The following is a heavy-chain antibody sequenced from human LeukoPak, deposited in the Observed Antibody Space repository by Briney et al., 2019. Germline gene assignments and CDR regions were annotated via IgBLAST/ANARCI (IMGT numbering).Heavy chain of an antibody. Sequence: GGSLRLSFAASGFTFSSYAMSWVRQAPGKGLEWVSAISGSGGSTYYADSVKGRFTISRDNSKNTLYLQMNSLRAEDTAVYYCANGRQGLYYYYGMDVWGQGTTVTVSS. CDR1: GFTFSSYA. J-gene: IGHJ6*02. V-gene: IGHV3-23*01. CDR2: ISGSGGST. CDR3: ANGRQGLYYYYGMDV. D-gene: IGHD1-1*01.